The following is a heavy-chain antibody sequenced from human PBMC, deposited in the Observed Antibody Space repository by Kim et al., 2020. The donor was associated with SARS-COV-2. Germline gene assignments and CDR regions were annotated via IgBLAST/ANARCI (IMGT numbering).Heavy chain of an antibody. V-gene: IGHV3-30*04. D-gene: IGHD6-19*01. CDR3: ARDIASYSSGWIYYYYGMDV. CDR1: GFTSSSYG. CDR2: ISYDGSNK. Sequence: GGSLRLSCAASGFTSSSYGMHWVRQAPGKGLEWVAVISYDGSNKNYVDSVKGRFTISRDNSKNTLYLQMNSLRAEDTAVYYCARDIASYSSGWIYYYYGMDVWGQGTTVTVSS. J-gene: IGHJ6*02.